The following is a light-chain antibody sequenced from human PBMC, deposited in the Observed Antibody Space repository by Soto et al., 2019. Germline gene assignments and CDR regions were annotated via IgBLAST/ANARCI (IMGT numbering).Light chain of an antibody. J-gene: IGLJ2*01. CDR1: ISDVGGYNY. V-gene: IGLV2-14*03. CDR2: DVS. CDR3: SSYISSSILVV. Sequence: QSVLTQPASVSGSPGQSITISCTGAISDVGGYNYVSWYQHHPGKVPKLVIYDVSNRPSGVSNRFSGSKSGNTASLTISGLQAEDEGDYYCSSYISSSILVVFGGGTKLTVL.